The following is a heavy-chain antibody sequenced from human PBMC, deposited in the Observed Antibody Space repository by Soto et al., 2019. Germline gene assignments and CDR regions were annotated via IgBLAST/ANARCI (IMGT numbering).Heavy chain of an antibody. CDR3: ARESEDLTSNFDY. CDR1: GFTFNTHW. J-gene: IGHJ4*02. Sequence: EVQLVESGGGVVQPGGSLRLSCTASGFTFNTHWMHWVRQAPGKGLEWVSSISSTTHYIYYADSMRGRFTISRDNAKNAVYLEMNSLRAEDTAVYYCARESEDLTSNFDYWGQGTLVTVSS. V-gene: IGHV3-21*06. CDR2: ISSTTHYI.